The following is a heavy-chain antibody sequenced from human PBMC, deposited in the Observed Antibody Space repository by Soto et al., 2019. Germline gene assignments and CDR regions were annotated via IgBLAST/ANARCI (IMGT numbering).Heavy chain of an antibody. CDR3: AKAEPGYSSSWYVPDYYYYYGMDV. CDR1: GFTFRSYA. D-gene: IGHD6-13*01. Sequence: GGSLRLSCAASGFTFRSYAMSWVRQAPGKGLERVSAISGSGGSPYYADTVKGRFTNYRDNSKNTMKLQMNSLRAEDTAVYYCAKAEPGYSSSWYVPDYYYYYGMDVWGQGT. J-gene: IGHJ6*02. CDR2: ISGSGGSP. V-gene: IGHV3-23*01.